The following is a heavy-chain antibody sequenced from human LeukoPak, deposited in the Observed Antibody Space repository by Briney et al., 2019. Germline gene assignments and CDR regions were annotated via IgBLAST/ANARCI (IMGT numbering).Heavy chain of an antibody. CDR1: GYTFTSYG. CDR3: ARDQPATPTIVGATKLFDY. D-gene: IGHD1-26*01. J-gene: IGHJ4*02. CDR2: ITAYNDNT. V-gene: IGHV1-18*01. Sequence: ASVKVSCKASGYTFTSYGISWVRQAPGQGLEWMGWITAYNDNTYYAQKLQGRVTMTTDTSTSTAYMELRSLRSDDTAVYYCARDQPATPTIVGATKLFDYWGQGTLVTVSS.